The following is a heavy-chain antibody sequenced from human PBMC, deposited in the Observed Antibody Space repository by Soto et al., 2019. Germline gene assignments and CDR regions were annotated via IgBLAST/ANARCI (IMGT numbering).Heavy chain of an antibody. Sequence: EVQLVESGGGLVQPGGSLRLSCAASGFTFSTYWRSWVRQAPGKGLEWVASMKEDGSEIYYVDSVKGRFTIARDNAKNSVYLQMNSLRAEDTAVYYCARGYSGEDYWGQGTLVTVSS. D-gene: IGHD6-25*01. V-gene: IGHV3-7*01. CDR3: ARGYSGEDY. CDR1: GFTFSTYW. J-gene: IGHJ4*02. CDR2: MKEDGSEI.